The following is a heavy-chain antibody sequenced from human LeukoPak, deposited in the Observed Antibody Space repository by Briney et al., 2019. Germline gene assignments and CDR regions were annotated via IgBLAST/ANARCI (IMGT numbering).Heavy chain of an antibody. Sequence: PSETLSLTCAVYGGSFSGYYWSWIRQPPGKGLEWIGEINHSGSTNYNPSLKSRVTISVDTSKNQFSLKLSSVTAADTAVYYCARHRRGAARAFDYWGQGTLVTVSS. V-gene: IGHV4-34*01. CDR3: ARHRRGAARAFDY. CDR1: GGSFSGYY. CDR2: INHSGST. D-gene: IGHD6-6*01. J-gene: IGHJ4*02.